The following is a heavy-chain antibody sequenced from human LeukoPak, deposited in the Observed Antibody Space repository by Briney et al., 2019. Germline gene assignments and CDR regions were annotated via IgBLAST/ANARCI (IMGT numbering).Heavy chain of an antibody. CDR2: ISSSSSYI. Sequence: PGGSLRLSCAASGFTFSSYSMNWVRQAPGKGLEWVSSISSSSSYIYYADSVKGRFTISRDNAKNSLYLQMNSLRAEDTAVYYCAREEVVTGLEEYFDLWGRGTLVTVSS. CDR1: GFTFSSYS. J-gene: IGHJ2*01. D-gene: IGHD2-15*01. CDR3: AREEVVTGLEEYFDL. V-gene: IGHV3-21*01.